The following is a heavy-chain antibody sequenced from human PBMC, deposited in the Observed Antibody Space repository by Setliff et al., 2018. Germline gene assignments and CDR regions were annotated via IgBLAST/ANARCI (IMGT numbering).Heavy chain of an antibody. V-gene: IGHV4-59*08. CDR3: ARSPSSGAYWNPRPFYSDY. CDR1: GGSISTYY. J-gene: IGHJ4*02. Sequence: PSETLSLTCTVSGGSISTYYWSWIRQTPVKGLEWIGYVYYSGTTNYNPLFKSRVTISPDTSKNHFSLKVNSVTAADTALYYCARSPSSGAYWNPRPFYSDYWGQGTLVTVSS. D-gene: IGHD1-26*01. CDR2: VYYSGTT.